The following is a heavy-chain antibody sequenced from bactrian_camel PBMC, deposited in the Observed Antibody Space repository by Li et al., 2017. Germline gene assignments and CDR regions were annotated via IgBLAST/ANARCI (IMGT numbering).Heavy chain of an antibody. D-gene: IGHD2*01. Sequence: QLVESGGGSVQTGGSLRLSCAPSGLSVSDFSMAWFRQFPGKEPEAVAAIRRDNLTAYTDSVKGRFTISKDNAGNRLFLQMDNLKPEDTALYICAANFGPYCSGPYLARRANFEGQGTQV. V-gene: IGHV3S55*01. J-gene: IGHJ4*01. CDR1: GLSVSDFS. CDR2: IRRDNLT.